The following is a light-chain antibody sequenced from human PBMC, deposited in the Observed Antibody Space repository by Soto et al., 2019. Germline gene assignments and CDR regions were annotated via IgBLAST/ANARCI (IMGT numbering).Light chain of an antibody. J-gene: IGKJ4*01. Sequence: EIVLTQSPATLSLSPGERATLSCRASQSVSRYLAWYQQKPGQAPRLLIYDASNRATGIPARFSGSGSGTDFTLTISSLEPEDFAVYYCEQRSDWPLTFGGGTKVENK. CDR2: DAS. CDR1: QSVSRY. CDR3: EQRSDWPLT. V-gene: IGKV3-11*01.